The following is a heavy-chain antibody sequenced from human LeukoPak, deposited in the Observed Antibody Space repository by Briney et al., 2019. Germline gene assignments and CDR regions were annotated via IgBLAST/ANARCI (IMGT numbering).Heavy chain of an antibody. CDR2: IDSITSTI. Sequence: GGSLRLSCAASGFTFSDYSMNWVRQAPGKGLEWVSYIDSITSTIYYTDSVKGRFTISRDNAKNSLYLEMNSLRAEDTAVYYCAIAAAGPGGYWGQGTLVTVSS. D-gene: IGHD6-13*01. J-gene: IGHJ4*02. CDR3: AIAAAGPGGY. CDR1: GFTFSDYS. V-gene: IGHV3-48*04.